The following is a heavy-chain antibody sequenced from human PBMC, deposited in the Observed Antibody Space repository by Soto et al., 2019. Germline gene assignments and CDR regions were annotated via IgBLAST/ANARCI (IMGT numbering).Heavy chain of an antibody. Sequence: GGSLRLSCAASGFTFSSYAMHWVRQAPGKGLEWVAVISYDGSNKYYADSVKGRFTISRDNSKNTLYLQMNSLRAEDTAVYYCAGPHSVAGPFDYWGQGTLVTVSS. D-gene: IGHD6-19*01. V-gene: IGHV3-30-3*01. CDR3: AGPHSVAGPFDY. CDR1: GFTFSSYA. J-gene: IGHJ4*02. CDR2: ISYDGSNK.